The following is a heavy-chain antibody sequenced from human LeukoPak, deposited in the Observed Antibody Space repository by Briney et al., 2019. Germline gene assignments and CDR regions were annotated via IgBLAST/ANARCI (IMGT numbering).Heavy chain of an antibody. Sequence: SETLSLTCAIYGGSFSGYYWSWIRQPPGKTLEWIGSIYSSGSTYYNSSLQSRVIIIIDTPKNHFSLTLSSVTAADTAVYYCARARSPTVTPDYFDYWGQGTLVTVSS. J-gene: IGHJ4*02. CDR1: GGSFSGYY. CDR3: ARARSPTVTPDYFDY. D-gene: IGHD4-17*01. V-gene: IGHV4-34*01. CDR2: IYSSGST.